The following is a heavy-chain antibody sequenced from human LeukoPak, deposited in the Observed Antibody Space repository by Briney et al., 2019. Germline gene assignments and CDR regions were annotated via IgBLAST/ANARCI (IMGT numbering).Heavy chain of an antibody. CDR2: INHSGST. J-gene: IGHJ5*02. CDR3: ARELGRYNWFDP. Sequence: PSETLSLTCAVYGGSFSGYYWSWIRQPPGKGLEWIGEINHSGSTNYNPSLKSRVTISVDTSKNQFSLKLSSVTAADTAVYYCARELGRYNWFDPWGQGTLVTVSS. D-gene: IGHD7-27*01. CDR1: GGSFSGYY. V-gene: IGHV4-34*01.